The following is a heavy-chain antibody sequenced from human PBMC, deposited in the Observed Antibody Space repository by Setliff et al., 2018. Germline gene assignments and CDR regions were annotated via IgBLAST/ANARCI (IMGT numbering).Heavy chain of an antibody. V-gene: IGHV4-61*09. D-gene: IGHD6-6*01. CDR1: GGSISSGSYY. J-gene: IGHJ6*03. Sequence: LSLTCTVSGGSISSGSYYWSWIRQPAGKGLEWIGHIYSSGSTNYNPSLKSRVTISVDRSKNQFSLKLSSVIAADTAVYYCARDLYSSSSGGFYYYFYYMDVWGKGTTVTVSS. CDR3: ARDLYSSSSGGFYYYFYYMDV. CDR2: IYSSGST.